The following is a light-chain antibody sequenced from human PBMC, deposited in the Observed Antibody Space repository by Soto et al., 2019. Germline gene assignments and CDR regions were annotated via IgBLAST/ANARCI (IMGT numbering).Light chain of an antibody. CDR2: GAS. CDR3: QQYDIPPWT. Sequence: DIHVTQSPSSLSASVGDRVTITCQASQDISNNLNWYQQKPGKAPKLLIYGASDLETGVPSRFSGSGSGTYFTFTIRSLQPEDIATYYCQQYDIPPWTFGQGTKVEIK. CDR1: QDISNN. J-gene: IGKJ1*01. V-gene: IGKV1-33*01.